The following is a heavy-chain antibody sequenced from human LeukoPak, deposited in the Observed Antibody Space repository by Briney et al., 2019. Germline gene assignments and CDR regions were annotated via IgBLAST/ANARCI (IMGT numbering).Heavy chain of an antibody. CDR2: IYYSGST. D-gene: IGHD3-3*01. CDR1: GGSISSGDYY. Sequence: PSQTLSLTCTVSGGSISSGDYYWSWIRQPPGKGLEWIGYIYYSGSTYYNPSLKSRVTISVDTSKNQFSLKLSSVTAADTAVYYCARLWSGYYYLDYWGQGTLVTVSS. V-gene: IGHV4-30-4*08. J-gene: IGHJ4*02. CDR3: ARLWSGYYYLDY.